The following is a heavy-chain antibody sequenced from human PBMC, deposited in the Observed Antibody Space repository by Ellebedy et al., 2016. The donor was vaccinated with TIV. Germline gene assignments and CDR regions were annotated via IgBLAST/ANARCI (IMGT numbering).Heavy chain of an antibody. D-gene: IGHD6-13*01. V-gene: IGHV3-23*01. CDR3: ARRGPAAAPYYMDV. CDR1: GFTVSTYA. CDR2: IRTNSYNT. Sequence: GGSLRLSXAASGFTVSTYAMSWVRQSPGKGLQWVSIIRTNSYNTLYADSVKGRFTISRDDSKKTLYLQMNSLRAEDTAVYYCARRGPAAAPYYMDVWGKGTTVIVSS. J-gene: IGHJ6*03.